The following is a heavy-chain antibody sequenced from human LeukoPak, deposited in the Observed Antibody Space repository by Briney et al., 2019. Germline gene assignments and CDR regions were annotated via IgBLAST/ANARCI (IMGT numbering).Heavy chain of an antibody. J-gene: IGHJ4*02. D-gene: IGHD2-2*01. V-gene: IGHV3-74*01. CDR2: INSDGSIT. CDR3: AKRYCTSTSCYFFDF. Sequence: GGSLRLSCAASGFTFSGYWMHWVRQAPGKGLVWVSRINSDGSITTYADSVKGLFTISRDNAKNTLYLQMNSLRAEDGAVYYCAKRYCTSTSCYFFDFWGQGTLVTVSS. CDR1: GFTFSGYW.